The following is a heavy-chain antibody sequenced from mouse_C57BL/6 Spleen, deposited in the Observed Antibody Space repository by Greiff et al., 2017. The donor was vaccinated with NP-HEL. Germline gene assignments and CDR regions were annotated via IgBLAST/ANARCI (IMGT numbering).Heavy chain of an antibody. J-gene: IGHJ4*01. Sequence: QVQLQQSGAELMKPGASVTLSCKAPGYTFPGSWIAWVKQRPGHGLEWIGEILPGSGSTNYNEKFTGKATFTADTSSNTAYMQLSSLTTEDSAIYYCARRVTTVVEDYAMDYWGQGTSVTVSS. V-gene: IGHV1-9*01. CDR3: ARRVTTVVEDYAMDY. CDR2: ILPGSGST. D-gene: IGHD1-1*01. CDR1: GYTFPGSW.